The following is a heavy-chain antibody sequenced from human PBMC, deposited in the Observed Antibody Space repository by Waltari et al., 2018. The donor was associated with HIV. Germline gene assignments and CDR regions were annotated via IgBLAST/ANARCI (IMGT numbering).Heavy chain of an antibody. Sequence: QVTLKESGPALVKPTQTLTLTCSFSGFSLTTRGMRVHWIRQPPGKALEWLARIDWDADKFYTTSLKTRLTISKDTSKNQVVLTMTNMEPVDTATYYCARASGRAGDYFDYWGLGTLVTVSS. CDR2: IDWDADK. CDR1: GFSLTTRGMR. CDR3: ARASGRAGDYFDY. V-gene: IGHV2-70*04. J-gene: IGHJ4*02. D-gene: IGHD3-10*01.